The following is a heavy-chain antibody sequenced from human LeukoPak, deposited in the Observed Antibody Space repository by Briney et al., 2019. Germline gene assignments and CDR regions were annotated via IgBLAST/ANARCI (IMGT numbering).Heavy chain of an antibody. Sequence: PSETLSLTCAVYGGSFSGYYWSWIRQPPGKGLEWIGEINHSGSTNYNPSLKGRVTISVDTSKNQFSLKLSSVTAADTAVYYCARVLFGSDHFTPLIVEYDAFDIWGQGTMVTVSS. CDR1: GGSFSGYY. V-gene: IGHV4-34*01. CDR2: INHSGST. J-gene: IGHJ3*02. D-gene: IGHD3-22*01. CDR3: ARVLFGSDHFTPLIVEYDAFDI.